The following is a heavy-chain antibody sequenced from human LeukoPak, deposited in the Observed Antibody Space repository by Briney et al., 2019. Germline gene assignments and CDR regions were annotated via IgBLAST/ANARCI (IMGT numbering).Heavy chain of an antibody. J-gene: IGHJ4*02. Sequence: PSETLSLTCTVSGGSISNYYWSWNRQPAGMGLEWIGRIYASGSTNYNPSLKSRVTMSVDTSNNQFSLNLSSVTAADPAVYYCARTSARGAQFDYWGQGTLVTVSS. V-gene: IGHV4-4*07. D-gene: IGHD3-10*01. CDR1: GGSISNYY. CDR3: ARTSARGAQFDY. CDR2: IYASGST.